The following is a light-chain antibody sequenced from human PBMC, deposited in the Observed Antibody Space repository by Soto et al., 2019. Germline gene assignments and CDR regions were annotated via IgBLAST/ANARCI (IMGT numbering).Light chain of an antibody. CDR3: QQRANWPLTT. V-gene: IGKV3D-20*02. Sequence: TVLTQSPGTLSLSPGERATLSCRASQNVSSNLLVWYQQHPGQAPRLLIYDASNRATGIPARFSGSGSGTDFTLTIRSLEPEDFAIYYCQQRANWPLTTFGHGTRLEIK. CDR1: QNVSSNL. CDR2: DAS. J-gene: IGKJ5*01.